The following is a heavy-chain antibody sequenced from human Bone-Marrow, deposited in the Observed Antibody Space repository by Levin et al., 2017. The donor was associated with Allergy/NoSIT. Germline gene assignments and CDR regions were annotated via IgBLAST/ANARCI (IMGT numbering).Heavy chain of an antibody. Sequence: GGSLRLSCAASGFTFSSYAMHWVRQAPGKGLEWVAVISYDGSNKYYADSVKGRFTISRDNSKNTLYLQMNSLRAEDTAVYYCARGGEKDIVVVPAGPKLPINYDFWSGYPQYGMDVWGQGTTVTVSS. D-gene: IGHD2-2*01. CDR1: GFTFSSYA. CDR3: ARGGEKDIVVVPAGPKLPINYDFWSGYPQYGMDV. CDR2: ISYDGSNK. J-gene: IGHJ6*02. V-gene: IGHV3-30-3*01.